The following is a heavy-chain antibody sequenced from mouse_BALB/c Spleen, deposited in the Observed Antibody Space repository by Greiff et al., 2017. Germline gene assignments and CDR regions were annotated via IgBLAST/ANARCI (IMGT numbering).Heavy chain of an antibody. CDR3: ARKVITTVVARNAMDY. D-gene: IGHD1-1*01. Sequence: EVQLQESGAELVKPGASVKLSCTASGFNIKDTYMHWVKQRPEQGLEWIGRIDPANGNTKYDPKFQGKATITADTSSNTAYLQLSSLTSEDTAVYYCARKVITTVVARNAMDYWGQGTSVTVSS. V-gene: IGHV14-3*02. CDR2: IDPANGNT. J-gene: IGHJ4*01. CDR1: GFNIKDTY.